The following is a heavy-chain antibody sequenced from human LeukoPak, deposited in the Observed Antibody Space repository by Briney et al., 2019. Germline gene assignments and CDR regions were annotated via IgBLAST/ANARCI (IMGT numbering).Heavy chain of an antibody. CDR2: IKQDGSET. D-gene: IGHD1-26*01. CDR1: GFTFRSYW. V-gene: IGHV3-7*01. J-gene: IGHJ3*02. CDR3: ARDGELGSPADAFDI. Sequence: GGSLRLSCAASGFTFRSYWMTWVGQYPGQGLEWVANIKQDGSETYYADSVKGRFTISRDNAKRSLYLQMNSLRAEDTAVYYCARDGELGSPADAFDIWGQGTMVTVSS.